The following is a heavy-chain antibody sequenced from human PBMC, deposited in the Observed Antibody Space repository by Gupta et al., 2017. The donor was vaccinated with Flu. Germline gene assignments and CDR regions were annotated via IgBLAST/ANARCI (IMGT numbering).Heavy chain of an antibody. Sequence: EVHLVESGGGLVPPGESLRLSCESSGFIFGTSSMSWVRQAPGKGPEWVANIKEDGIDRYYADSVKGRFTISRDNAMNSLYLQMNSLRAEDTAVYYCARARDYRLFDFWGQGALVTVSS. CDR3: ARARDYRLFDF. J-gene: IGHJ4*02. CDR1: GFIFGTSS. V-gene: IGHV3-7*01. D-gene: IGHD3-16*02. CDR2: IKEDGIDR.